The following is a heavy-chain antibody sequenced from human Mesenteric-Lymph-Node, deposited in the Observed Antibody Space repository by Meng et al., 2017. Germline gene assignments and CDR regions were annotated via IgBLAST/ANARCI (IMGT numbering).Heavy chain of an antibody. D-gene: IGHD2-2*01. V-gene: IGHV3-53*01. CDR2: IYSGGST. CDR1: GISISDSY. CDR3: AKGCSRPDRTCYVDC. J-gene: IGHJ4*02. Sequence: GESLKISCAASGISISDSYMSWVRQAPGKGLEYVPVIYSGGSTYYADSVKGRFTISRDNSKNTLFLQMNSLRVEDTAIYYCAKGCSRPDRTCYVDCWGQGTLVTVSS.